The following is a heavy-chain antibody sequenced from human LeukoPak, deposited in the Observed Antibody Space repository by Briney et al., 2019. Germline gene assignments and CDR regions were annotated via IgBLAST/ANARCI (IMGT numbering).Heavy chain of an antibody. CDR1: GGSISSSSYY. CDR2: IYHSGST. D-gene: IGHD2-15*01. Sequence: PSETLSLTCTVSGGSISSSSYYWGWIRQPPGKGLEWIGSIYHSGSTYYNPSLKSRVTISVDTSKNQFSLKLSSVTAADTAVYYCARLGWPTDYWGQGTLVTVSS. J-gene: IGHJ4*02. CDR3: ARLGWPTDY. V-gene: IGHV4-39*07.